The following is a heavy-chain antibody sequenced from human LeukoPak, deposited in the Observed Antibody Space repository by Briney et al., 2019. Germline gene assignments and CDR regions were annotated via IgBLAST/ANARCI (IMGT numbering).Heavy chain of an antibody. D-gene: IGHD3-10*01. CDR1: GFTFSRYG. CDR2: IWYDGSNK. CDR3: ATVFYGSGSYPDY. V-gene: IGHV3-33*01. Sequence: PGGSLRLSCAASGFTFSRYGMHWVRQAPGKGLEWVAVIWYDGSNKYYADSVKGRFTISRNNSKNTLYLQMNSLRAEDTAVYYCATVFYGSGSYPDYLGQGTLVTVSS. J-gene: IGHJ4*02.